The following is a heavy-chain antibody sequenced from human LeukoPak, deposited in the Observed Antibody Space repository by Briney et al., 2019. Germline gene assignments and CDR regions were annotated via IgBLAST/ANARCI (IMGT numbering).Heavy chain of an antibody. CDR3: ARPDSSSWHFDY. CDR2: IYPDDSDA. J-gene: IGHJ4*02. V-gene: IGHV5-51*01. Sequence: GESLKISCKASGYSFSNYWIGWVRQMPGKGLEGMGIIYPDDSDARHSPSFQGQVTISADKSISTAYLQWSSLKASDTAMYFCARPDSSSWHFDYWGQGTLVTVSS. D-gene: IGHD6-13*01. CDR1: GYSFSNYW.